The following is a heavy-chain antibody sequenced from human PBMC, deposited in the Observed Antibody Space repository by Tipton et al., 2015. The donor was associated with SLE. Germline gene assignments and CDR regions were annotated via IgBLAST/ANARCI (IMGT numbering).Heavy chain of an antibody. D-gene: IGHD6-6*01. CDR3: ARDPLYSSSPPFDY. Sequence: QLVQSGAEVKKPGASVKVSCKASGYTFTGYYMHWVRQAPGQGLEWMGRINPNSGGTNYAQKFQGRVTMTRDTSISTAYMVLSRLRSDDTAVYYCARDPLYSSSPPFDYWGQGTLVTVSS. CDR1: GYTFTGYY. CDR2: INPNSGGT. V-gene: IGHV1-2*06. J-gene: IGHJ4*02.